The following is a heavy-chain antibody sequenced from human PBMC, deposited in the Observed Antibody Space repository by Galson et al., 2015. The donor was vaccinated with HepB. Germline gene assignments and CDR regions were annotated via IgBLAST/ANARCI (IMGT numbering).Heavy chain of an antibody. V-gene: IGHV1-18*01. J-gene: IGHJ2*01. CDR1: GYTFTSYG. Sequence: SVKVSCKASGYTFTSYGISWVRQAPGQGLEWMGWISAYNGNTNYAQKLQGRVTMTTDTSTSTAYMELRSLRSDDTAVYYCARAKVVPAAIQRPLYWYFDLWGRGTLVTISS. CDR2: ISAYNGNT. CDR3: ARAKVVPAAIQRPLYWYFDL. D-gene: IGHD2-2*01.